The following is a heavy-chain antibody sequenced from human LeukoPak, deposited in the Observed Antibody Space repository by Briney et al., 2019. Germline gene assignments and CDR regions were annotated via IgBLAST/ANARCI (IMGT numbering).Heavy chain of an antibody. V-gene: IGHV3-21*01. CDR3: ARGNRGSGYYNYYFDY. D-gene: IGHD3-22*01. CDR2: ISSSSSYI. Sequence: GGSLRLSCAASGFTFSSYSMSWVRQAPGKGLEWVSSISSSSSYIYYADSVKGRFTISRDNAKNSLYLQMNSLRAEDTAVYYCARGNRGSGYYNYYFDYWGQGTLVTVSS. J-gene: IGHJ4*02. CDR1: GFTFSSYS.